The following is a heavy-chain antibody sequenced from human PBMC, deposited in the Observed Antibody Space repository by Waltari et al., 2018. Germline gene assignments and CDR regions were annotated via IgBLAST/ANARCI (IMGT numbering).Heavy chain of an antibody. D-gene: IGHD3-3*01. Sequence: QVQLQESGPGLVKPSETLSLTCAVSGYSISSGYYWGWIRQPPGKGLEWIGSIYHSGSTYYNPSRKSRVTISVDTSKNQFSLKLSSVTAADTAVYYCARGLTIFGVVPYPPYFDYWGQGTLVTVSS. CDR2: IYHSGST. CDR3: ARGLTIFGVVPYPPYFDY. V-gene: IGHV4-38-2*01. J-gene: IGHJ4*02. CDR1: GYSISSGYY.